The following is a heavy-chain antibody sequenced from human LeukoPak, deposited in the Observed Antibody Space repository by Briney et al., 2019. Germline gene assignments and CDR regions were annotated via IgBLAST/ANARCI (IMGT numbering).Heavy chain of an antibody. CDR2: ISSSSSYI. J-gene: IGHJ5*02. CDR3: TFLYSSSWYEA. V-gene: IGHV3-21*01. CDR1: GFTFSSYG. Sequence: GGSLRLSCAASGFTFSSYGMNWVRQAPGKGLEWVSSISSSSSYIYYADSVKGRFTISRDNAKNSLYLQMNSLRAEDTAVYYCTFLYSSSWYEAWGQGTLVTVSS. D-gene: IGHD6-13*01.